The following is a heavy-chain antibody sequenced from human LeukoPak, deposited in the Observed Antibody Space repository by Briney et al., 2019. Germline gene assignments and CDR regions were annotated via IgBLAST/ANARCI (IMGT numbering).Heavy chain of an antibody. CDR1: GFTFSSYS. CDR3: ARRSNYVDY. J-gene: IGHJ4*02. V-gene: IGHV3-48*01. D-gene: IGHD3-10*01. CDR2: ISSSSSTI. Sequence: PGGSLTPSCAPSGFTFSSYSMNCDRHAQGKWLEWHSSISSSSSTIYYADSVKGRFTISRDNAKNSLYLQMNSLRAEDTAVYYCARRSNYVDYWGQGSLVTVSS.